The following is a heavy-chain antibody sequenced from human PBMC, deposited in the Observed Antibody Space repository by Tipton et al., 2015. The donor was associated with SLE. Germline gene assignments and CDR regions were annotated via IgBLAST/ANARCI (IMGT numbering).Heavy chain of an antibody. D-gene: IGHD4-17*01. J-gene: IGHJ4*02. CDR2: ISWNSGSI. CDR3: AKAAVTTAPFDY. CDR1: GFTFDDYA. Sequence: SLRLSCAASGFTFDDYAMHWVRQAPGKGLEWVSGISWNSGSIGYADSVKGRVTISRDNAKNSLYLQMNSLRAEDTALYYCAKAAVTTAPFDYWGRGTLVTVGS. V-gene: IGHV3-9*01.